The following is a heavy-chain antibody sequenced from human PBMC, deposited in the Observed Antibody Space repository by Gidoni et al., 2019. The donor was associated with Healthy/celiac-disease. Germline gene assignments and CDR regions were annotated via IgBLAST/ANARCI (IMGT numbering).Heavy chain of an antibody. D-gene: IGHD6-25*01. Sequence: QVQLVQSGAEVKKPGSSVKVSCKASGGTFSSYALSWVRQAPGQGLEWMGGIIPIFGTANYAQKFQGRVTITADESTSTAYMELSSLRSEDTAVYYCARCRVGGRLKLPCNDAFDIWGQGTMVTVSS. CDR3: ARCRVGGRLKLPCNDAFDI. V-gene: IGHV1-69*01. CDR1: GGTFSSYA. J-gene: IGHJ3*02. CDR2: IIPIFGTA.